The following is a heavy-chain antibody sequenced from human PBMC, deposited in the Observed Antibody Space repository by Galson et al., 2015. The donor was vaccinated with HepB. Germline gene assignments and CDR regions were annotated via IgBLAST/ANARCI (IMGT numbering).Heavy chain of an antibody. CDR3: AKVGASALSIAARPTDY. D-gene: IGHD6-6*01. CDR1: GFTFNSYA. J-gene: IGHJ4*02. V-gene: IGHV3-30-3*01. Sequence: SLRLSCAASGFTFNSYAMHWVRQAPGKGLEWVAFISYDGSGEYYADSVKGRFTISRDNSKNTLDLHTNSLRAEDTAVYYCAKVGASALSIAARPTDYWGQGTLVTVSS. CDR2: ISYDGSGE.